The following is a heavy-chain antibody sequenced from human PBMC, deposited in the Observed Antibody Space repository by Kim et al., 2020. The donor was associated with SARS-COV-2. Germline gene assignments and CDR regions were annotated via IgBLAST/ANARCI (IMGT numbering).Heavy chain of an antibody. V-gene: IGHV4-4*07. J-gene: IGHJ4*02. CDR2: GST. Sequence: GSTNYNPSLESQITMSVDTSKNQFSLKLSAVTAAETAVYYCAREIASYVYWGQGIQVTVS. CDR3: AREIASYVY. D-gene: IGHD1-26*01.